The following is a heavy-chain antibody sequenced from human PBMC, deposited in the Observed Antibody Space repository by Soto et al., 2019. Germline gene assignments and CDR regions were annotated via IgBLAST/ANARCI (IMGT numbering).Heavy chain of an antibody. Sequence: EVQLLESGGGLVQPGGSLRLSCAASGFTFSSYAMSWVRQAPGKGLEWFSAISGSGGTTYYADSVKGRFTISRDNSKNTLYLQMNSLRAEDTAVYYCAKDISTSGSVTSRVSFDYWGQGTLVTVSS. CDR1: GFTFSSYA. D-gene: IGHD1-1*01. CDR2: ISGSGGTT. CDR3: AKDISTSGSVTSRVSFDY. J-gene: IGHJ4*02. V-gene: IGHV3-23*01.